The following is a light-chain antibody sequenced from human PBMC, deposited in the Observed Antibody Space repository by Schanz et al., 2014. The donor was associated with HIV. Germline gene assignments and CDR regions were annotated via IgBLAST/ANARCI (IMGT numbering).Light chain of an antibody. CDR3: QQYGSSPTWT. J-gene: IGKJ1*01. V-gene: IGKV3-20*01. CDR2: GAS. CDR1: QSVSNTV. Sequence: EIVLTQSPGTLSLSPGQRANLSCRASQSVSNTVVAWYQQKPGQAPRLLIYGASIRATGIPDRFSGSGSGADFTLTISRLEPEDFAVYYCQQYGSSPTWTFGQGTKVEIK.